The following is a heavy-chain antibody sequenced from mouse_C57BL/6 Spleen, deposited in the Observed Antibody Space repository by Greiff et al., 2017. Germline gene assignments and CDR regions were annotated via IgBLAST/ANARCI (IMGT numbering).Heavy chain of an antibody. D-gene: IGHD2-5*01. Sequence: QVQLKQSGAELVKPGASVKISCKASGYAFSSYWMNWVKQRPGKGLEWIGQIYPGDGDTNYNGKFKGKATLTADKSSSTAYMQLSSLTSEDSAVYFCARSGSNFLFDYWGQGTTLTVSS. CDR1: GYAFSSYW. CDR2: IYPGDGDT. CDR3: ARSGSNFLFDY. J-gene: IGHJ2*01. V-gene: IGHV1-80*01.